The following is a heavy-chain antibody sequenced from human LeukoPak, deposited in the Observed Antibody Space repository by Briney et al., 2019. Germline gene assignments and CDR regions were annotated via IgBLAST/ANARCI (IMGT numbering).Heavy chain of an antibody. J-gene: IGHJ6*03. CDR1: GGSISSYY. Sequence: PSETLSLTCTVSGGSISSYYWSWIRQPPGKGLEWIGYIYYSGSTNYNPSLKSRVTISVDTSKNQFSLKLSSVTAADTAVYYCARRSGTKGYYYYYYMDVWGKGTTVTVSS. V-gene: IGHV4-59*08. CDR2: IYYSGST. D-gene: IGHD1-1*01. CDR3: ARRSGTKGYYYYYYMDV.